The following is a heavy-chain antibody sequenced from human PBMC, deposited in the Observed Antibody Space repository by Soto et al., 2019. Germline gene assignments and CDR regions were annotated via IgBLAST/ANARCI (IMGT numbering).Heavy chain of an antibody. Sequence: SETLSLTCTVSGGSISSGGYYWNWIRQHPGKGLEWIGYIYYSGSTYYNPSLKSRVTISVDTSKNQFSLKLNSVTAADTAVYYCARLGTDTAASGPDYWGQGTLVTVSS. CDR2: IYYSGST. CDR3: ARLGTDTAASGPDY. CDR1: GGSISSGGYY. D-gene: IGHD6-13*01. V-gene: IGHV4-31*03. J-gene: IGHJ4*02.